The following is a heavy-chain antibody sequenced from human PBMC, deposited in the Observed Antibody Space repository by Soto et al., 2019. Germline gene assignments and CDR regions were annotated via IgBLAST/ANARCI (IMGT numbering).Heavy chain of an antibody. CDR3: ASSGSIVGATRPSYFDY. Sequence: PSETLYLTSPVCGGSGSVTYYYWGWIRAPPGEGLEWIGTIYYSGSTNYNPSLKSRVTISVDTSKNQFSLKLSSVTAADTAVYYCASSGSIVGATRPSYFDYWGQRTLVIGSS. CDR1: GGSGSVTYYY. CDR2: IYYSGST. J-gene: IGHJ4*02. V-gene: IGHV4-39*07. D-gene: IGHD1-26*01.